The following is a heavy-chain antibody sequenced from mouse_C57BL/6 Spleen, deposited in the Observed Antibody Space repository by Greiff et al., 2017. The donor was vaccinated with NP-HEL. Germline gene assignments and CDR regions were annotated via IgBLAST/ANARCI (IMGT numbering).Heavy chain of an antibody. D-gene: IGHD2-2*01. Sequence: VQLQQPGAELVKPGASVKMSCKASGYTFTSYWITWVKQRPGQGLEWIGDIYPGSGSTNYNEKFKSKATLTVDTSSSTAYMQLSSLTSEDSAVYYCARGDGYDVAWFAYWGQGTLVTVSA. V-gene: IGHV1-55*01. CDR1: GYTFTSYW. CDR2: IYPGSGST. J-gene: IGHJ3*01. CDR3: ARGDGYDVAWFAY.